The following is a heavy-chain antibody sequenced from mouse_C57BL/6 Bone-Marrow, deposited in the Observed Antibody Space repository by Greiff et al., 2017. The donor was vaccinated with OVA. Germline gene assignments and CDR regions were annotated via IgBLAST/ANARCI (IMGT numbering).Heavy chain of an antibody. V-gene: IGHV1-15*01. CDR1: GYTFTDYE. J-gene: IGHJ4*01. D-gene: IGHD2-4*01. CDR3: TIYWDYDGGYAIDY. Sequence: QVQLKESGAELVRPGASVTLSCKASGYTFTDYEMHWVKQTPVHGLEWIGAIDPETGGTAYNQKFKGKAILTADKYSNTAYMELRSLTAEDSAVYYCTIYWDYDGGYAIDYWGQGTSVTVSS. CDR2: IDPETGGT.